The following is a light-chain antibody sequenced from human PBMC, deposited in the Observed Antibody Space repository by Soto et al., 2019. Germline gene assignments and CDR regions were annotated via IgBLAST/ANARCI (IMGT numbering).Light chain of an antibody. CDR2: YNN. Sequence: QAVVMQPPSVSAAPGQKVTISCSGSSSNIGNYYVSWYQQLPRTAPKLLISYNNQRPSGIPDRFSGSKSGTSATLDISGLQAGDEADYYCGAWDASLSRVVFGGGTKLTVL. V-gene: IGLV1-51*01. J-gene: IGLJ2*01. CDR1: SSNIGNYY. CDR3: GAWDASLSRVV.